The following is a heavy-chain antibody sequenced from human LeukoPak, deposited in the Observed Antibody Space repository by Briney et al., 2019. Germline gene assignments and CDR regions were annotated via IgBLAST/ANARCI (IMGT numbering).Heavy chain of an antibody. CDR1: GFTFSSYA. V-gene: IGHV3-23*01. J-gene: IGHJ6*02. CDR2: ISGSGGST. CDR3: AKDQSSSWYMDYYYGMDV. D-gene: IGHD6-13*01. Sequence: GGSLRLSCAASGFTFSSYAMSWVRQAPGKGLEWVSAISGSGGSTYYADSVKGRFTISRDNSKNTLYLQMNSRRAEDTAVYYCAKDQSSSWYMDYYYGMDVWGQGTTVTVSS.